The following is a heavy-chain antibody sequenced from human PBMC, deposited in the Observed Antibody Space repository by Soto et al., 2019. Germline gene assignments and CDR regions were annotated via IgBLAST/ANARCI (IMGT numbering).Heavy chain of an antibody. V-gene: IGHV3-15*01. CDR2: IKRKTDGGTT. J-gene: IGHJ3*02. CDR3: TRPPGYCSGGSCYRDI. CDR1: GFTVSNVW. D-gene: IGHD2-15*01. Sequence: SGFTVSNVWMTWVRQTAGKGLEWAGHIKRKTDGGTTEYAAPVKGRFTISRDDSKNTLYLQMNSLKTEDTAVYYCTRPPGYCSGGSCYRDIWGQGTMVTVSS.